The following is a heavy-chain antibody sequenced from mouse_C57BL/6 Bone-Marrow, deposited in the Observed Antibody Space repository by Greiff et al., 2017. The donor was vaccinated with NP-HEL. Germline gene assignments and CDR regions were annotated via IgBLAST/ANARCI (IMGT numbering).Heavy chain of an antibody. CDR1: GFTFSDYY. CDR3: ARLDGYLYYFDY. CDR2: ISNGGGST. V-gene: IGHV5-12*01. Sequence: EVMLVESGGGLVQPGGSLKLSCAASGFTFSDYYMYWVRQTPEKRLEWVAYISNGGGSTYYPDTVKGRFTISRDNAKNTLYLQMSRLKSEDTAMYYCARLDGYLYYFDYWGQGTTLTVSS. J-gene: IGHJ2*01. D-gene: IGHD2-3*01.